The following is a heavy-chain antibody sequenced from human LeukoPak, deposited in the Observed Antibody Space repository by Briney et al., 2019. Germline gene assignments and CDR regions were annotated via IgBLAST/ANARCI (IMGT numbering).Heavy chain of an antibody. CDR1: GFTFSRNV. D-gene: IGHD3-10*01. CDR3: ARGGIPTGPYYYFYYMDV. V-gene: IGHV3-30*01. J-gene: IGHJ6*03. CDR2: ISYDGNNK. Sequence: HPGGSLRLSCAASGFTFSRNVMHWVRQAPGNGLEWVALISYDGNNKFYADSVKGRFTISRDNSRNTLFLQMNCLRGEDAAVYSCARGGIPTGPYYYFYYMDVWGKGTAVTVSS.